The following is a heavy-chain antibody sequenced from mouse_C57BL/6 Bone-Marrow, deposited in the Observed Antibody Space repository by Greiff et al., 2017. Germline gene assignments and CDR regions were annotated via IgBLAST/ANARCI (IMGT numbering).Heavy chain of an antibody. CDR3: ARYDYGGGLAY. J-gene: IGHJ3*01. CDR2: IYPGGGYT. Sequence: VQGVESGAELVRPGTSVKMSCKASGYTFTNYWIGWAKQRPGHGLEWIGDIYPGGGYTNYNEKFKGKATLTADKSSSTAYMQFSSLTSEDSAIYYCARYDYGGGLAYWGQGTLVTVSA. V-gene: IGHV1-63*01. CDR1: GYTFTNYW. D-gene: IGHD2-4*01.